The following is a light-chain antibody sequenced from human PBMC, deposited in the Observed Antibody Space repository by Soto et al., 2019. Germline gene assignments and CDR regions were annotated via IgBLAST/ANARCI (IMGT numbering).Light chain of an antibody. Sequence: QSVLTQPPSVSGAPGQRVTISCTGSSSNIGAGYDVHWYQQLPGTAPKLLIYGNSNRPSGVPDRFSGSKSGTSASLAITGLQAEDEADYYCQSYDSSLSGWVFSGGTKVTVL. CDR3: QSYDSSLSGWV. V-gene: IGLV1-40*01. CDR2: GNS. CDR1: SSNIGAGYD. J-gene: IGLJ3*02.